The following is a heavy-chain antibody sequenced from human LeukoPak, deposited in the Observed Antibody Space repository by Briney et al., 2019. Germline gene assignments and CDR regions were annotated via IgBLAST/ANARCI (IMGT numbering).Heavy chain of an antibody. CDR3: AKEGDRGFVVADYFDY. V-gene: IGHV3-23*01. Sequence: PGGSLRLSCAASEFTFSTYSMAWVRQTPGKGLEWVSVIGGSGTTFYADSVKGRFTISGDNSKNTLYLQMSSLRAEDTAIYYCAKEGDRGFVVADYFDYWGQGTLVTVSS. CDR2: IGGSGTT. J-gene: IGHJ4*02. CDR1: EFTFSTYS. D-gene: IGHD2-15*01.